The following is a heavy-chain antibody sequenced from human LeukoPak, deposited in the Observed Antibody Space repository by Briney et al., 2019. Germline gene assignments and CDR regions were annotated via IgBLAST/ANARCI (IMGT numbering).Heavy chain of an antibody. Sequence: SVKVSCKASGGTFSSYAISWVRQAPGQGLEWMGRIIPILGIANYAQKFQGRVTITADKSTSTAYMELSSLRSEDTAVYYCASTPMVRGVINGGWGQGTLVTVSS. CDR3: ASTPMVRGVINGG. J-gene: IGHJ4*02. CDR1: GGTFSSYA. CDR2: IIPILGIA. V-gene: IGHV1-69*04. D-gene: IGHD3-10*01.